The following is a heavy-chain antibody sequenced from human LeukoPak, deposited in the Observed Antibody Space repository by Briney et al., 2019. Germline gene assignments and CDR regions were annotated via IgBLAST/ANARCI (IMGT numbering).Heavy chain of an antibody. CDR3: ARGRHRAARYYFDY. D-gene: IGHD6-6*01. J-gene: IGHJ4*02. CDR1: GYTFTDYY. CDR2: INPNSGGT. V-gene: IGHV1-2*02. Sequence: GASVKVSCRASGYTFTDYYMHWVRQAPGQGLEWMGWINPNSGGTNYAQKFQGRVTMTRDTSISTAYMELSSLRSEDTAVYYCARGRHRAARYYFDYWGQGTLVTVSS.